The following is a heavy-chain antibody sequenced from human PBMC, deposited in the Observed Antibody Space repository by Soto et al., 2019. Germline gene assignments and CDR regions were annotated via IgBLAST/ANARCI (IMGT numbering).Heavy chain of an antibody. CDR3: ARQGGSSSSYYYGMDV. J-gene: IGHJ6*02. CDR2: IDPSDSYT. D-gene: IGHD6-6*01. V-gene: IGHV5-10-1*01. Sequence: ASLKISCKGSGYSFTSYWISWVRQMPGKGLEWMGRIDPSDSYTNYSPSFQGHVTISADKSISTAYLQWSSLKASDTAMYYCARQGGSSSSYYYGMDVWGQGTTVTVSS. CDR1: GYSFTSYW.